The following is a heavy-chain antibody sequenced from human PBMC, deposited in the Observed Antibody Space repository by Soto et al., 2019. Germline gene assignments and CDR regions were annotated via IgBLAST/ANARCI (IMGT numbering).Heavy chain of an antibody. J-gene: IGHJ4*02. CDR3: ARSDDLWSGSYYFDY. Sequence: EVQLVESGGGLVKPGGSLRLSCAASGFTFSSYSMNWVRQAPGKGLEWVSSISSSSSYIYYADSVKGRFTISRDNAKNSLYLQMNSLRAEDTAVYYCARSDDLWSGSYYFDYWGQGTLVTVSS. CDR2: ISSSSSYI. CDR1: GFTFSSYS. V-gene: IGHV3-21*01. D-gene: IGHD3-3*01.